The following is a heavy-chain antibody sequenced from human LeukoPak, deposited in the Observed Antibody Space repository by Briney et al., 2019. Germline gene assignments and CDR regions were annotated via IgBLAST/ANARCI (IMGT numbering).Heavy chain of an antibody. V-gene: IGHV1-18*01. CDR1: GYTFTSYG. J-gene: IGHJ4*02. CDR3: ARDREVWLRPRRRYYFHY. Sequence: ASVKVSCKASGYTFTSYGISWVRQAPGQGLEWMRWISAYNGNTNYAQKLQGRVTMTTDTSTSTAYMELRSLRSDDTAVYYCARDREVWLRPRRRYYFHYWGQGTLVTVSS. D-gene: IGHD5-12*01. CDR2: ISAYNGNT.